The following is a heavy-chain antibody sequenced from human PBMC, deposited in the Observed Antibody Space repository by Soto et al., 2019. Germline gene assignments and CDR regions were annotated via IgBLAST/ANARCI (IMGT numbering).Heavy chain of an antibody. Sequence: QVQLVESGGGVVQPGRSLRLSCAASGFTFSTYAMHWVRQAPGKGLEWVAVISYDGSNKYYADSVKGRFTISRDDSKKPLYLQMNSLRAENTAVHYCARGYGSGSYYSPTFDYWGQGTQVTVSS. D-gene: IGHD3-10*01. V-gene: IGHV3-30-3*01. J-gene: IGHJ4*02. CDR3: ARGYGSGSYYSPTFDY. CDR1: GFTFSTYA. CDR2: ISYDGSNK.